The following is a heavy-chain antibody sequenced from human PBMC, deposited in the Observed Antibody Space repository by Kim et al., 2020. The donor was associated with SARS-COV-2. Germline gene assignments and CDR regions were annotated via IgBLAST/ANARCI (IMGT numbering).Heavy chain of an antibody. V-gene: IGHV4-31*03. CDR2: IYYSGST. Sequence: SETLSLTCTVSGGSISSGGYYWSWIRQHPGKGLEWIGYIYYSGSTYYNRSLKSRVTISVDTSKNQFSLKLSSVTAADTAVYYCARVVTIFGVVTTSDYWGQGTPGTVSS. CDR3: ARVVTIFGVVTTSDY. D-gene: IGHD3-3*01. J-gene: IGHJ4*02. CDR1: GGSISSGGYY.